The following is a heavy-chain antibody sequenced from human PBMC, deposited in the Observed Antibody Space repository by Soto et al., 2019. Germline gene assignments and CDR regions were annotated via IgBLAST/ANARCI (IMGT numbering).Heavy chain of an antibody. CDR3: ARGHCGMDV. V-gene: IGHV3-7*03. J-gene: IGHJ6*02. CDR1: GFAFNDHW. CDR2: IKPDGSDE. Sequence: LRLSCSASGFAFNDHWMTWVRQAPGTGLEWLAHIKPDGSDEYYVDSMKGRLIISRDNVKSSVYLQMNSLRAEDTAVYYCARGHCGMDVWGQGTTVTVSS.